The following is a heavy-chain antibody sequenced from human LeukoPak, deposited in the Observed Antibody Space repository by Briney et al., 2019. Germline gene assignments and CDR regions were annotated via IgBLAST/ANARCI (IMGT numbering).Heavy chain of an antibody. D-gene: IGHD4-17*01. V-gene: IGHV3-7*01. Sequence: PGGSLRPSCAASGFTFSSYWMSWVRQAPGKGLEWVANIKQDGSEKYYVDSVKGRFTISRDNAKNSLYLQMNSLRAEDTAVYYCARHTVTYYHYYMDVWGKGTTVTVSS. CDR2: IKQDGSEK. CDR1: GFTFSSYW. J-gene: IGHJ6*03. CDR3: ARHTVTYYHYYMDV.